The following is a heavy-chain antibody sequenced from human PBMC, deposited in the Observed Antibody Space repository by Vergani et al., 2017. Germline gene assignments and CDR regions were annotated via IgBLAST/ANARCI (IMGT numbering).Heavy chain of an antibody. D-gene: IGHD2-2*01. CDR1: GYSFTSYW. CDR2: IYPGDSDT. V-gene: IGHV5-51*01. J-gene: IGHJ4*02. CDR3: ARRRGRGSSTSCSGCSDY. Sequence: EVQLVQSGAEVKKPGESLKISCKGSGYSFTSYWIGWVRQMPGKGLEWMGIIYPGDSDTRYSPSFQGQVTISADKSISTAYLQWSILKASETAMYYCARRRGRGSSTSCSGCSDYWGQGTLVTVSS.